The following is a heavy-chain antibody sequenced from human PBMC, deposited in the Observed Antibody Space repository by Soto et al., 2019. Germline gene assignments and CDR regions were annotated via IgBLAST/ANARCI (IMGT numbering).Heavy chain of an antibody. CDR1: GYTFTDYD. D-gene: IGHD4-17*01. J-gene: IGHJ4*02. CDR3: AVTTGY. Sequence: QVRVVQSGAEVKKPGASVKVSCKTSGYTFTDYDINWVRQAPGQGLEWMGWVSPDHGNAGYAQQFQGRVTMTSDTSISTVFMELTNLRSEYRAVYYCAVTTGYWGQGTKVTFSS. V-gene: IGHV1-8*01. CDR2: VSPDHGNA.